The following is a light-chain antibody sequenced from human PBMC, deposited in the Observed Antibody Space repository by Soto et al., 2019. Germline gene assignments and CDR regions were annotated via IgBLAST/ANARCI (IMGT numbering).Light chain of an antibody. Sequence: EIVLTQSPATLSLSPGERATLSCRASQSVSSYLAWYQQKSGQAPRLLIYDASNRATGIPARFGGSGPGTDFTLTIRSLEPEDFAVYYCQQRSSWPRTFGQGTKV. CDR1: QSVSSY. CDR3: QQRSSWPRT. CDR2: DAS. V-gene: IGKV3-11*01. J-gene: IGKJ1*01.